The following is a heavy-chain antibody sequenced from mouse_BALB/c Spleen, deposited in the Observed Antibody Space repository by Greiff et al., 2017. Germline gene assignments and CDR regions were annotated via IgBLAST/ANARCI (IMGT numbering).Heavy chain of an antibody. CDR1: GYSITSDYA. J-gene: IGHJ4*01. Sequence: EVQLQESGPGLVKPSQSLSLTCTVTGYSITSDYAWNWIRQFPGNKLEWMGYISYSGSTSYNPSLKSRISITRDTSKNQFFLQLNSVTTEDTATYYCAGYGNYDYYAMDYWGQGTSVTVSS. CDR2: ISYSGST. V-gene: IGHV3-2*02. CDR3: AGYGNYDYYAMDY. D-gene: IGHD2-1*01.